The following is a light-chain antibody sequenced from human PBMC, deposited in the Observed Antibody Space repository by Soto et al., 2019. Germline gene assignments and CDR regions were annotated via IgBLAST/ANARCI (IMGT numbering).Light chain of an antibody. CDR3: QEYSKWPLLT. CDR2: AAS. Sequence: EIVVTQSPGILSVSPGDRATLSFRASQSVCRNLACYQQKPGQAPSLLIYAASTRATVLPARFSGSGSGTDFTLTISSLQSEDFAVYYCQEYSKWPLLTFGPGTRVDIK. J-gene: IGKJ3*01. CDR1: QSVCRN. V-gene: IGKV3-15*01.